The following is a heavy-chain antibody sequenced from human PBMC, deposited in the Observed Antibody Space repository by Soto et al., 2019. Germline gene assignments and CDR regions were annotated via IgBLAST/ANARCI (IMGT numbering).Heavy chain of an antibody. CDR3: ARDPGYCTNGVCLPSY. CDR1: GVTFSSYA. CDR2: IIPIFGTA. J-gene: IGHJ4*02. V-gene: IGHV1-69*13. D-gene: IGHD2-8*01. Sequence: GASVKVSCKASGVTFSSYAISWVRQAPGQGLEWMGGIIPIFGTANYAQKFQGRVTITADESTSTAYMELSSLRSEDTAVYYCARDPGYCTNGVCLPSYWGQGTLVTVSS.